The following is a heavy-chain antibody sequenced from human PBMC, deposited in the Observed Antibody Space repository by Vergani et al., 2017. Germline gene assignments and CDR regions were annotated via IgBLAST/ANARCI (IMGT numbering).Heavy chain of an antibody. Sequence: QVQLQESGPGLVKPSQTLSLTCTVSGGSISSGGYYWSWIRQHPGKGLEWIGYIYYSGSTYYNPSLKSRVTISVDTSKNQFSLKLSSVTAADTAVYYCARGEFSGYDAYYYGMDGWGQGTTVTVSS. D-gene: IGHD5-12*01. J-gene: IGHJ6*02. CDR3: ARGEFSGYDAYYYGMDG. CDR2: IYYSGST. V-gene: IGHV4-31*03. CDR1: GGSISSGGYY.